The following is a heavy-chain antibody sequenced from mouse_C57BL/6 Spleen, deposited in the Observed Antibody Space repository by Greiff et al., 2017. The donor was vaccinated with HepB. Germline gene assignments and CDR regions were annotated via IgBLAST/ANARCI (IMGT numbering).Heavy chain of an antibody. Sequence: VQLQQSGPELVKPGASVKISCKASGYAFSSSWMNWVKQRPGKGLEWIGRIYPGDGDTNYNGKFKGKATLTADKSSSTAYMQLSSLTSEDSAVYFCARSGGRRPGYWGQGTTLTVSS. D-gene: IGHD1-1*01. J-gene: IGHJ2*01. CDR3: ARSGGRRPGY. V-gene: IGHV1-82*01. CDR2: IYPGDGDT. CDR1: GYAFSSSW.